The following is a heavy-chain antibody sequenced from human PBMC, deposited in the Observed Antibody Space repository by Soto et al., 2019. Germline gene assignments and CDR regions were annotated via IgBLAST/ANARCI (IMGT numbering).Heavy chain of an antibody. CDR2: IYYSGST. Sequence: QLQLQESGPGLVKPSETLSLTCTVSGGSISSSSYYWGWIRQPPGKGLEWIGSIYYSGSTYYNPSLKSRVTISVDTSKNQFSLKLSSVTAADTAVYYCARQGRYYDSSGYFRDWGQGTLVTVSS. CDR3: ARQGRYYDSSGYFRD. D-gene: IGHD3-22*01. V-gene: IGHV4-39*01. J-gene: IGHJ4*02. CDR1: GGSISSSSYY.